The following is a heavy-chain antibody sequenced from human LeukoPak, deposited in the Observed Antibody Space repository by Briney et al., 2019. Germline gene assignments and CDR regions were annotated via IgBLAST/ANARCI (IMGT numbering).Heavy chain of an antibody. Sequence: GGSLRLSCAASGFTFSSYALSWVRQAPGKGLEWVSTFSGSGGSTYYADSVKGRFTISRDNSKNTLYLQMNSLRADDTAIYYCAKVDDSDWHEGYFDYWGQGSLVTVSS. V-gene: IGHV3-23*01. CDR2: FSGSGGST. J-gene: IGHJ4*02. D-gene: IGHD4-11*01. CDR3: AKVDDSDWHEGYFDY. CDR1: GFTFSSYA.